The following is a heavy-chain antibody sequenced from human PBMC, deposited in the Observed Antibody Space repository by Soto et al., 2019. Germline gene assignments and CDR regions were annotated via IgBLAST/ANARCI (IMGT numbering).Heavy chain of an antibody. D-gene: IGHD6-13*01. CDR2: ISGSGGST. CDR1: GFTFSSYA. Sequence: VGSLRLSCAASGFTFSSYAMSWVRQAPGKGLEWVSAISGSGGSTYYADSVKGRFTISRDNSKNTLYLQMNSLRAEDTAVYYCAKDRIAADPYYYGMDVWGQGTTVTVSS. V-gene: IGHV3-23*01. J-gene: IGHJ6*02. CDR3: AKDRIAADPYYYGMDV.